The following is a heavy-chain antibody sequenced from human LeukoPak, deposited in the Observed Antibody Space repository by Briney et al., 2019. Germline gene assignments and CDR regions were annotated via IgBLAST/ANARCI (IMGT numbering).Heavy chain of an antibody. CDR3: ARSFDWLLSPMYYFDY. J-gene: IGHJ4*02. Sequence: ASVKVSCKASGYTFTSYGISWVRQAPGQRLEWMGWINAGNGNTKYSQKFQGRVTITRDTSASTAYMELSSLRSEDTAVYYCARSFDWLLSPMYYFDYWGQGTLVTVSS. CDR2: INAGNGNT. D-gene: IGHD3-9*01. CDR1: GYTFTSYG. V-gene: IGHV1-3*01.